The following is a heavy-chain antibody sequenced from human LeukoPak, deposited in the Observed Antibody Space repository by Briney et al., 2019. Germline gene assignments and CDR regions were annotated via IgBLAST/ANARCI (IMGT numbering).Heavy chain of an antibody. V-gene: IGHV4-4*07. Sequence: SGTLSLTCTVSGGSISSYCWIWVRQPAEKGLEWIGRICSSGSTIYNPSLKSRVAMSSDMSNNQFSLRLSSVTAADTAVYYCARDRGTDGSDQLDPWGQGTLVTVSS. CDR2: ICSSGST. CDR3: ARDRGTDGSDQLDP. J-gene: IGHJ5*02. CDR1: GGSISSYC. D-gene: IGHD3-10*01.